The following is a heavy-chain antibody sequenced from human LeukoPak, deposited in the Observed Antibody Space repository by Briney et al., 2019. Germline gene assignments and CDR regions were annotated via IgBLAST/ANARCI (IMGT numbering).Heavy chain of an antibody. D-gene: IGHD3-22*01. J-gene: IGHJ4*02. Sequence: GGSLRLSCVASGFTFSSYAMSWVRQAPGKGLEYVSGITTNGGSTYYADSVKGRFTISRDNSKNTLYLQMSSLRPEDTSVYYCVKTHYYDSSDFFDYWGQGTLVTVSS. CDR2: ITTNGGST. CDR3: VKTHYYDSSDFFDY. CDR1: GFTFSSYA. V-gene: IGHV3-64D*09.